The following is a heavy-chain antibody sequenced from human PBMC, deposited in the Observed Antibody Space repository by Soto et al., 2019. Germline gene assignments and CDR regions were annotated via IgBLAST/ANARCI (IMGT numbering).Heavy chain of an antibody. CDR1: GGSISSSSYY. V-gene: IGHV4-39*01. D-gene: IGHD7-27*01. J-gene: IGHJ4*02. Sequence: QLQLQESGPGLIEPSETLALSYTVSGGSISSSSYYWGWIRQPPGKGLEWIGSIYYSGSTYYNPSLKSRVTISVDTSKNQFSLKLSSVIAADTAVYYCARNKWGALDYWGQGTLVTVSS. CDR3: ARNKWGALDY. CDR2: IYYSGST.